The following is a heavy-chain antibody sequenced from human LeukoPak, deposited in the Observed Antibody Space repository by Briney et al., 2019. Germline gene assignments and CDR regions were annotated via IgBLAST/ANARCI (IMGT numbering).Heavy chain of an antibody. CDR2: IKQDGSDK. D-gene: IGHD3-9*01. V-gene: IGHV3-7*01. J-gene: IGHJ6*03. CDR1: GFTFSSYW. CDR3: VRMYYDVLTGFYSGYYHYHYADV. Sequence: GGSLRLSCAASGFTFSSYWMSWVRQAPGKGLEWVANIKQDGSDKYYVDSVKGRFTISRDNSKNSLYLQMTSLRAEDTAVYFCVRMYYDVLTGFYSGYYHYHYADVWGRGTTVTVSS.